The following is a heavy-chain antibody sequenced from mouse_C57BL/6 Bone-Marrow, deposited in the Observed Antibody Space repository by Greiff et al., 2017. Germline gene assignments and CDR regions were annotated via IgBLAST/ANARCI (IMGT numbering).Heavy chain of an antibody. J-gene: IGHJ2*01. Sequence: QVQLQQPGAELVRPGTSVKLSCKASGYTFTSYWMHWVKQRPGQGLEWIGVIDPSDSYTNYNQKFKGKATLTVDTSSSTAYMQLSSLTSEDSAVYYCARERKRYFDYWGQGTTLTVSS. CDR3: ARERKRYFDY. CDR2: IDPSDSYT. V-gene: IGHV1-59*01. CDR1: GYTFTSYW.